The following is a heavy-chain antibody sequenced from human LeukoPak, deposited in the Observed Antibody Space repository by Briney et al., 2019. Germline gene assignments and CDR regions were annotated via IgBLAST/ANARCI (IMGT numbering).Heavy chain of an antibody. Sequence: GGSLRLSCAASGFTFTTDPMHWVRQTPGKGLEWLGVLSYDGTDWYYADSVRGRFTISRDNSKKTLYLQMNSLTREDTAVYYCARGNPAVAGIDYWGLGTLVTVSS. CDR3: ARGNPAVAGIDY. V-gene: IGHV3-30*04. J-gene: IGHJ4*02. CDR1: GFTFTTDP. CDR2: LSYDGTDW. D-gene: IGHD6-19*01.